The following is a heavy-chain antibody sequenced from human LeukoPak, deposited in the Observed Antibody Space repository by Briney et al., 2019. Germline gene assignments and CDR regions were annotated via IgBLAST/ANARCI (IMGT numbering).Heavy chain of an antibody. D-gene: IGHD5-18*01. CDR3: ATYSGLGYMDV. J-gene: IGHJ6*03. V-gene: IGHV4-4*09. Sequence: PSETLSLTCAVYGGSFSGYYWSWIRQPPGKGLEWIGYIYTSGSTNYNPSLKSRVTISVDTSKNQFSLKLSSVTAADTAVYYCATYSGLGYMDVWGKGTTVTVSS. CDR2: IYTSGST. CDR1: GGSFSGYY.